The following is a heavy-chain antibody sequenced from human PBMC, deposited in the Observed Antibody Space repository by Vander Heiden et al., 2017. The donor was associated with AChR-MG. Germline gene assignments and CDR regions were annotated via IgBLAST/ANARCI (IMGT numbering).Heavy chain of an antibody. Sequence: QVQLQESGPGLVKASETLSLTCAVSGYSISSGYYWGWIRQTPGKGLGWIGTIYHSGSTYYNPSLKSRVTISVDTSKNQFSLKLSSVTAPDTAVYYCARDLGFGGRVDGYDIWGQGTMVTVSS. CDR3: ARDLGFGGRVDGYDI. V-gene: IGHV4-38-2*02. CDR2: IYHSGST. J-gene: IGHJ3*02. CDR1: GYSISSGYY. D-gene: IGHD2-15*01.